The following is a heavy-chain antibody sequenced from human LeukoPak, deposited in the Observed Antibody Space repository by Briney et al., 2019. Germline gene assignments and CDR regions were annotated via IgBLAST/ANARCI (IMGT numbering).Heavy chain of an antibody. Sequence: ASVKVSCKASGYTFSDCYIHWVRQAPGQGLQWMGRINPNSGGADYAQNFQGRVTMTRDTSTNTVYMQLIWLRSDDAAVYYCARASYGNNPTHFDYWGQGTLVTGSS. J-gene: IGHJ4*02. D-gene: IGHD4-11*01. CDR2: INPNSGGA. CDR1: GYTFSDCY. V-gene: IGHV1-2*06. CDR3: ARASYGNNPTHFDY.